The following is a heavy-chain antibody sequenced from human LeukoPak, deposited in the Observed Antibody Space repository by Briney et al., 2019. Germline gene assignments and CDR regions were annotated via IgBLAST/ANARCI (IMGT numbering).Heavy chain of an antibody. J-gene: IGHJ4*02. CDR3: ARGAPEYYDFWSGYFYYFDY. V-gene: IGHV4-59*01. D-gene: IGHD3-3*01. CDR2: IYYSGGT. Sequence: SETLSLTCTVSGGSISSYYWSWIRQPPGKGLEWIGYIYYSGGTNYNPSLKSRVTISVDTSKNQFSLKLTSVTAADTAVYYCARGAPEYYDFWSGYFYYFDYWGQGTLVTVSS. CDR1: GGSISSYY.